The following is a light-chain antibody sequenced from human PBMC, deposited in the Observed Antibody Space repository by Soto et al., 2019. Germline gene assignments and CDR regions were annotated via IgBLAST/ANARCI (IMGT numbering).Light chain of an antibody. CDR1: NTDVGQDKS. CDR2: EVT. V-gene: IGLV2-14*01. CDR3: VSYTDTDTLV. J-gene: IGLJ1*01. Sequence: QSALTQPASVSGSRGQLITIYCVGRNTDVGQDKSVSWYQQGPGKAPKLLIFEVTNRPSGVSSRFSGSRSGNTASLTISGLQPDDEGDYFCVSYTDTDTLVFGTGTKVTVL.